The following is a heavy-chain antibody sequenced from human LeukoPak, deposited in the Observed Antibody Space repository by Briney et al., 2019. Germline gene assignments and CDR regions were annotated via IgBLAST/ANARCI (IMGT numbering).Heavy chain of an antibody. J-gene: IGHJ5*02. D-gene: IGHD3-22*01. V-gene: IGHV4-61*01. CDR1: GGSVSSGSYY. Sequence: SETLSLTCTVSGGSVSSGSYYWSWIRQPPGKGLEWIGYIYYSGSTNYNPSLKSRVTISEDTSKNQFSLKLSSVTAADTAVYYCARDSVYYDSSGYYMSEAGRFDPWGQGTLVTVSS. CDR2: IYYSGST. CDR3: ARDSVYYDSSGYYMSEAGRFDP.